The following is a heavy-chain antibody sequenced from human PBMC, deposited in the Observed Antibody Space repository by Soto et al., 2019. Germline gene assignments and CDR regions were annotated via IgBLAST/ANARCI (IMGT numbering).Heavy chain of an antibody. J-gene: IGHJ4*02. CDR3: ARGPSGDKVHY. D-gene: IGHD7-27*01. Sequence: PSETLSLTCTVSGDSISSYYWSWIRQPPGKGLEWIGHIFDSGTTYTNPSLRSQVAISLDTSKNHFSLTLSSVTAADTAVYYCARGPSGDKVHYWGQGALVTVSS. CDR1: GDSISSYY. V-gene: IGHV4-4*09. CDR2: IFDSGTT.